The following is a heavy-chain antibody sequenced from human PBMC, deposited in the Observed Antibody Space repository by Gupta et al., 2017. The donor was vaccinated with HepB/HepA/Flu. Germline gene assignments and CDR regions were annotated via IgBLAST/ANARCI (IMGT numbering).Heavy chain of an antibody. V-gene: IGHV4-39*01. Sequence: QLQLQESGPGLVKPSETLSLTCTVSGGSISSSSYYWGWIRQPPGKGLEWIGSIYYSGSTYYNASLKRRVTISVDTSKNQFSLKLSSVTAADTAVYYCARHGWLQFFLYWGQGTLVTVSS. D-gene: IGHD5-24*01. CDR3: ARHGWLQFFLY. CDR2: IYYSGST. J-gene: IGHJ4*02. CDR1: GGSISSSSYY.